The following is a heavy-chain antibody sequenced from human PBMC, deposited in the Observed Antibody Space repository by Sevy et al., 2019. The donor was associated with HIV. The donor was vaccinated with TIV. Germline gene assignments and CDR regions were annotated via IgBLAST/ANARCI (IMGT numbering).Heavy chain of an antibody. CDR2: IYHSGST. CDR3: ARILETYYYDSSGYSFDY. D-gene: IGHD3-22*01. Sequence: SETLSLTCTVSGYSISSGYYWGWIRQPPGKGLEWIGSIYHSGSTYYNPSFKSRVTISVDTSKNQFSLKLSSVTAADTAVYYCARILETYYYDSSGYSFDYWGQGTLVTVSS. J-gene: IGHJ4*02. CDR1: GYSISSGYY. V-gene: IGHV4-38-2*02.